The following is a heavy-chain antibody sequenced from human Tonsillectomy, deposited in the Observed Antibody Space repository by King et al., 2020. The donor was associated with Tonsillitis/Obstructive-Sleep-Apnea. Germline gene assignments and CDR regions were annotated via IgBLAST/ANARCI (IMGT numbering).Heavy chain of an antibody. CDR2: ITQDGSEK. Sequence: VQLVESGGGLVQPGGSLRLSCAASGFTFSSYWMSWVRQAPGKGLEWVANITQDGSEKNYVDSVKGRFTISRDNAKNSLYLQMNSLRAEDTAVYYCARWIRHSYDVEGNYHYYYMDVWGKGTTVTVSS. J-gene: IGHJ6*03. CDR1: GFTFSSYW. D-gene: IGHD5-18*01. V-gene: IGHV3-7*01. CDR3: ARWIRHSYDVEGNYHYYYMDV.